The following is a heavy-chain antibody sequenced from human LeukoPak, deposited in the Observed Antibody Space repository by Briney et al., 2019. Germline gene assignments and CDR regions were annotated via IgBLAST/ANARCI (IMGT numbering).Heavy chain of an antibody. V-gene: IGHV1-18*01. CDR1: GYTFTTSG. D-gene: IGHD1-26*01. CDR2: INVYNGNT. CDR3: ARGGSYEDRPFDY. Sequence: ASVKVSCKASGYTFTTSGINWVRQAPGQGLEWMGCINVYNGNTNYAQKFQGRITMTRDTSTNTAYMGLRSLKSDDTAVYYCARGGSYEDRPFDYWGQGTLVTVSS. J-gene: IGHJ4*02.